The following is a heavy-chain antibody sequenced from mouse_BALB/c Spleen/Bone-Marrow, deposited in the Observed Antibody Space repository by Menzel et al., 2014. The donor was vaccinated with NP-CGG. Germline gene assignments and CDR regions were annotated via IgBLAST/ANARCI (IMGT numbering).Heavy chain of an antibody. CDR3: TTGFAY. Sequence: EVKVEESGGGLVQPGGSMKLSCVASGFTFSNYWMNWVRQSPEKGLEWVAEIRLKSNNYATHYAESVKGRFTISRDDSKSSVYLQMNNLRSEDTGIYYFTTGFAYWGQGTLVTVSA. CDR2: IRLKSNNYAT. CDR1: GFTFSNYW. J-gene: IGHJ3*01. V-gene: IGHV6-6*02.